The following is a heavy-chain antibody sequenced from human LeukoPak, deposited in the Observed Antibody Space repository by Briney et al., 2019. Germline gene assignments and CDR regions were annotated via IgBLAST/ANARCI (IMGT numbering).Heavy chain of an antibody. CDR1: GFTFSSYG. J-gene: IGHJ6*04. D-gene: IGHD6-13*01. CDR3: ARDAISIAAAVGALLDV. V-gene: IGHV3-33*01. Sequence: GRSLRLSCAASGFTFSSYGMHWVRQAPGKGLEWVAVIWCNGSNKYYADSVKGRFTISRDNSKNTLYLQMNSLRAEDTAVNYWARDAISIAAAVGALLDVWGKGTTVTVSS. CDR2: IWCNGSNK.